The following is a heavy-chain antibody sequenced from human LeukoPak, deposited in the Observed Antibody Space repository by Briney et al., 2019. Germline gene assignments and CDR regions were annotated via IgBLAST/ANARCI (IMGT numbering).Heavy chain of an antibody. J-gene: IGHJ4*02. CDR3: ARAQRITAAGTLFDY. D-gene: IGHD6-13*01. Sequence: SETLSLTCTVSGGSISSYYWSWIRQPPGKGLEWIGYIYNSGSTNYNPSLKSRVTISVDTSKNQFSLKLSSVTAADTAVYYCARAQRITAAGTLFDYWGQGTLVTVSS. V-gene: IGHV4-59*01. CDR1: GGSISSYY. CDR2: IYNSGST.